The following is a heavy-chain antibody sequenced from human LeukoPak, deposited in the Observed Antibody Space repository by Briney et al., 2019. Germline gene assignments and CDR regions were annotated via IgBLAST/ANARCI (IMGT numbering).Heavy chain of an antibody. V-gene: IGHV4-59*01. CDR1: GGSISSYY. Sequence: PSETLSLTCTVSGGSISSYYWSWLRQPPGKGLEWIGYIYYSGSTNYNPSLKSRVTISVDTSKNQFSLKLSSVTAADTAVYYCARVLFSGKWLLAGANAFDIWGQGTMVTVSS. CDR2: IYYSGST. J-gene: IGHJ3*02. CDR3: ARVLFSGKWLLAGANAFDI. D-gene: IGHD3-22*01.